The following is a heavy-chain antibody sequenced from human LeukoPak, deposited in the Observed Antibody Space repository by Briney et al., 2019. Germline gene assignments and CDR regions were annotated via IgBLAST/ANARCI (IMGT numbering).Heavy chain of an antibody. CDR1: GFTFNSYR. V-gene: IGHV3-21*04. J-gene: IGHJ4*02. CDR3: AKPSPRNYYDSSGR. CDR2: ISSRSNSK. Sequence: GGSLRLSCTASGFTFNSYRMNWVRQAPGKGLGWVSSISSRSNSKYYADSVKGRFTISRDNSKNTLYLQMNSLRAEDTAVYYCAKPSPRNYYDSSGRWGQGTLVTVSS. D-gene: IGHD3-22*01.